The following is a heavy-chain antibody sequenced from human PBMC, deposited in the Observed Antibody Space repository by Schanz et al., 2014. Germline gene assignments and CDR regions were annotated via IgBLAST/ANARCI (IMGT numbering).Heavy chain of an antibody. CDR1: GFNFRSYP. D-gene: IGHD3-10*01. CDR2: ISASGGST. Sequence: EVQLVESGGGLVQPGGSLRLSCAASGFNFRSYPMSWVRQAPGKGLEWVSAISASGGSTYYADSVKGRFTISRDNSKNTVYVQLNSLRAEDTAVYYCAKDPYGSGNHYTYWGRGALVSVSS. V-gene: IGHV3-23*04. CDR3: AKDPYGSGNHYTY. J-gene: IGHJ4*02.